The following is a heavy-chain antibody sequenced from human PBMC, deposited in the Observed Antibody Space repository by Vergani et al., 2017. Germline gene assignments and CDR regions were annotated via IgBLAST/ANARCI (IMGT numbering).Heavy chain of an antibody. CDR3: AKDEGPMGGGNIGEYYFDY. Sequence: EVQLVESGGGLVQPGRSLRLSCAASGFTFDDYAMHWVRQAPGKGLEWVSGISWISGSIGYADSVKGRFTISRDNAKNSLYLQMNSLRAEDTALYYCAKDEGPMGGGNIGEYYFDYGGQGTLVTVSS. D-gene: IGHD4-23*01. CDR2: ISWISGSI. V-gene: IGHV3-9*01. CDR1: GFTFDDYA. J-gene: IGHJ4*02.